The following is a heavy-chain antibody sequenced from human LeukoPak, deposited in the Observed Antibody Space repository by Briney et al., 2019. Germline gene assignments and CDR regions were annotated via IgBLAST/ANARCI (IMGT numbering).Heavy chain of an antibody. CDR3: ARDESILTGYYSDY. CDR2: IYTSGRI. V-gene: IGHV4-4*07. CDR1: GASISSYY. D-gene: IGHD3-9*01. Sequence: SETLSLTCTVSGASISSYYWSWIRQPAGKGLEWVGRIYTSGRINYNPSLKSRVTMSVDTSKNQFSLKLNSVTAADTAVYYCARDESILTGYYSDYRGQGTLVTVSS. J-gene: IGHJ4*01.